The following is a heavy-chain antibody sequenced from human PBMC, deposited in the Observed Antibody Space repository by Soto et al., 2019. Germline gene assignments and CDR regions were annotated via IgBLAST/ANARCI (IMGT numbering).Heavy chain of an antibody. CDR1: GYIFTSYV. Sequence: ASVKVSGKASGYIFTSYVMHWVRQAPGQRLEWMGWINAGNGNTKYSPKYQGRVTITRDTSASAAHMDLSSLTSEDTAVYFCARGNQELDYWGQGTLVTV. D-gene: IGHD1-26*01. CDR3: ARGNQELDY. J-gene: IGHJ4*02. V-gene: IGHV1-3*01. CDR2: INAGNGNT.